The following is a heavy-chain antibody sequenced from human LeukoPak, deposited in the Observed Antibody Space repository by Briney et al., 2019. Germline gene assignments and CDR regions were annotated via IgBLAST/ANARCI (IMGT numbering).Heavy chain of an antibody. Sequence: SETLSLTCAVYGGSFSGYYWGWIRQPPGKGLEWIGSMYHSGSTNYNPSLKSRVTISVDTSKNQFSLKLSSVTAADTAVYYCARVSIAASWFDPWGQGTLVTVSS. CDR1: GGSFSGYY. CDR3: ARVSIAASWFDP. J-gene: IGHJ5*02. D-gene: IGHD6-6*01. V-gene: IGHV4-34*01. CDR2: MYHSGST.